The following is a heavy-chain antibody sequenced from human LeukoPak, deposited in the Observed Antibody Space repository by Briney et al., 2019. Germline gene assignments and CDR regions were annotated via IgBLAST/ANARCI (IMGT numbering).Heavy chain of an antibody. J-gene: IGHJ5*02. CDR2: IWYNGSNK. CDR3: SRGGYGDYNNWFDP. V-gene: IGHV3-33*01. CDR1: GFTFSSFA. Sequence: GRSLRLSCAASGFTFSSFAMHWVRQAPGKGLEWVADIWYNGSNKYYAESVKGRFTISRDNSKNMLYLQLNSLRAEDTAVYYCSRGGYGDYNNWFDPWGQGTLVTVSS. D-gene: IGHD4-17*01.